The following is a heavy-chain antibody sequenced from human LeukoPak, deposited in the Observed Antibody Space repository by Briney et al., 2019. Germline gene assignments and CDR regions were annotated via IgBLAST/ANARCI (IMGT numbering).Heavy chain of an antibody. CDR2: INPSGGST. CDR3: ARDRDYGALGGSFDY. J-gene: IGHJ4*02. CDR1: GCTFTSYY. Sequence: GASVKVSCKASGCTFTSYYMHRVRQAPGQGLEWMGIINPSGGSTSYAQKFQGRVTMTRDTSTSTVYMELSSLRSEDTAVYYCARDRDYGALGGSFDYWGQGTLVTVSS. V-gene: IGHV1-46*01. D-gene: IGHD4-17*01.